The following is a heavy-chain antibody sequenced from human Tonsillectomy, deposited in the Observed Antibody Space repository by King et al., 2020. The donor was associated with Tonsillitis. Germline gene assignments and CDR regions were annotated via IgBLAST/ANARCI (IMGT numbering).Heavy chain of an antibody. CDR3: ARIVGQWLFDY. J-gene: IGHJ4*02. V-gene: IGHV4-31*03. CDR2: IYYSGST. Sequence: VQLQESGPGLVKPSQTLSLTCTVSGGSISSGGYYWSWIRQHPVKGLEWIGYIYYSGSTYYNPSLKSRVTMSVDTSKNQFSLKLSSVTAADTAVYYCARIVGQWLFDYWGQGTLVTVSS. D-gene: IGHD6-19*01. CDR1: GGSISSGGYY.